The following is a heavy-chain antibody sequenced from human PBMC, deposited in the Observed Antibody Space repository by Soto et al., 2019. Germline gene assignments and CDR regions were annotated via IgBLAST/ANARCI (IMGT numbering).Heavy chain of an antibody. V-gene: IGHV4-34*01. CDR3: ARGRSSTPTRRGIGYYGLDV. J-gene: IGHJ6*02. CDR2: INHSGIT. CDR1: GGAFSGYY. Sequence: ETLSLTGVVNGGAFSGYYWSWIRQPSGKGLEWIGEINHSGITDTNPFLKSRVTISVDTSKNQFSLNLSSVTAADTAVYYCARGRSSTPTRRGIGYYGLDVWGQGNRVTVSS. D-gene: IGHD6-6*01.